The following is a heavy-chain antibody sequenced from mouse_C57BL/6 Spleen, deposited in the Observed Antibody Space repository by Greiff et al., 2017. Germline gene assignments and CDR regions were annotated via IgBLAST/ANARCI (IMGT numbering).Heavy chain of an antibody. CDR1: GFTFSDYY. CDR3: ARGYYDGWYFGV. J-gene: IGHJ1*03. CDR2: IKYDGSST. D-gene: IGHD1-1*01. V-gene: IGHV5-16*01. Sequence: EVKLMESEGGLVQPGSSMKLSCTASGFTFSDYYMAWVRQVPEKGLEWVANIKYDGSSTYYLHSLKSRFNISRDNAKNILYLQMSSLTSEDTATYYCARGYYDGWYFGVWGTGTTVTVSS.